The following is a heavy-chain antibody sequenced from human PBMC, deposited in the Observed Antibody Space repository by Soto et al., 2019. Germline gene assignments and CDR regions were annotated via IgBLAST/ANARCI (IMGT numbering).Heavy chain of an antibody. D-gene: IGHD1-1*01. J-gene: IGHJ4*01. V-gene: IGHV3-23*01. CDR1: GFNFNTQS. Sequence: EVQLLESGGGSVQPGGSLRLSCAASGFNFNTQSMSWVRQAPGMGLEWVSAISWSGGSTYYADSVKGRFAISRDNSKNTLYLQINSLRAEDTAVYYCATPDGATYNFRYWGQGALVIVSA. CDR3: ATPDGATYNFRY. CDR2: ISWSGGST.